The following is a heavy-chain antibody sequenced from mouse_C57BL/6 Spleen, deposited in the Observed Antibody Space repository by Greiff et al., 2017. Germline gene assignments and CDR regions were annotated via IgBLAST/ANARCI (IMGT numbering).Heavy chain of an antibody. V-gene: IGHV1-26*01. Sequence: EVQLQQSGPELVKPGASVKISCKASGYTFTDYYMNWVKQSHGKSLEWIGDINPNNGGTSYNQKFKGKATLTVDKSSHTAYMELRSLPSEDSAVYYCARLIITTVVAPFDYWGQGTTLTVSS. CDR1: GYTFTDYY. D-gene: IGHD1-1*01. CDR2: INPNNGGT. J-gene: IGHJ2*01. CDR3: ARLIITTVVAPFDY.